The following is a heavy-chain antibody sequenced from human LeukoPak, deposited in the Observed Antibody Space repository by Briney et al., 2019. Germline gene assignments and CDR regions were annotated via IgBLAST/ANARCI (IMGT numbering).Heavy chain of an antibody. D-gene: IGHD1-26*01. V-gene: IGHV3-33*06. CDR3: AKEVGPDLGA. CDR1: GFNFRSYA. J-gene: IGHJ4*02. Sequence: GGSLRLSCGGSGFNFRSYAIHWVRQPPGKGLEWVAVIWYDGSKTYYAESVKGRFTISRDNSNNMAYLQMSSLRVEDTAVYFCAKEVGPDLGAWGQGTLVTVSS. CDR2: IWYDGSKT.